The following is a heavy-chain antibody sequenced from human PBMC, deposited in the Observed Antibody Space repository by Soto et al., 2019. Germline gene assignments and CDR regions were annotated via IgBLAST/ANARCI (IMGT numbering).Heavy chain of an antibody. CDR3: DHVPGSGPLRYSYYYYMDV. Sequence: QITLKESGPTLVKPTPTLTLTCTFSGFSLTTRGVGVGWIRQPPGKALEWLVLIYWDDDKRYSPSLKSRLTITKDTSKNQVVLTLTNMDPVDTATYYCDHVPGSGPLRYSYYYYMDVWGKGATVAVS. CDR1: GFSLTTRGVG. J-gene: IGHJ6*03. CDR2: IYWDDDK. D-gene: IGHD3-10*01. V-gene: IGHV2-5*02.